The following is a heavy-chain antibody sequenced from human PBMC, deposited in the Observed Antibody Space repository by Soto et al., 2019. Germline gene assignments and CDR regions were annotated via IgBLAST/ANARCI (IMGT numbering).Heavy chain of an antibody. CDR2: ISSSSSYI. D-gene: IGHD3-3*01. CDR3: ARDLRDDFWSGYYYYYYYGMDV. V-gene: IGHV3-21*01. CDR1: GFTFSSYS. Sequence: GGSLRLSCAASGFTFSSYSMNWVRQAPGKGLEWVSSISSSSSYIYYADSVKGRFTISRDNAKNSLYLQMNSPRAEDTAVYYCARDLRDDFWSGYYYYYYYGMDVWGHGTTVTVSS. J-gene: IGHJ6*02.